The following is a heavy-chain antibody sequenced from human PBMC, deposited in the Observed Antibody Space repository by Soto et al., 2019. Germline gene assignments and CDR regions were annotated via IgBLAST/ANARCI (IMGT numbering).Heavy chain of an antibody. Sequence: QVQLVESGGGLVKPGGSLRLSCAASGFTFSAYYMSWIRQAPGKGLEWVSYISSSGSTIYYADSVKGRFTISRDNAKNSLYLQMNSLRAEDTAVYYCARERVRGQYSSSSGYFDYWGQGTLVTVSS. D-gene: IGHD6-6*01. V-gene: IGHV3-11*01. CDR2: ISSSGSTI. J-gene: IGHJ4*02. CDR3: ARERVRGQYSSSSGYFDY. CDR1: GFTFSAYY.